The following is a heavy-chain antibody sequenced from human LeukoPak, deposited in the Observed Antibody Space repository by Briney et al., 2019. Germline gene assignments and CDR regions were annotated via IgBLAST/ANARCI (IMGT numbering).Heavy chain of an antibody. V-gene: IGHV7-4-1*02. D-gene: IGHD6-19*01. CDR3: ARSPPINIAVAGTALDY. CDR1: GYTFTSYA. J-gene: IGHJ4*02. Sequence: VSVKVSCKASGYTFTSYAMNWVRQAPGQGLEWMGWINTNTGNPTYAQGFTGRFVFSLDTSVSTAYLQISSLKAEDTAVYYCARSPPINIAVAGTALDYWGQGTLVTVSS. CDR2: INTNTGNP.